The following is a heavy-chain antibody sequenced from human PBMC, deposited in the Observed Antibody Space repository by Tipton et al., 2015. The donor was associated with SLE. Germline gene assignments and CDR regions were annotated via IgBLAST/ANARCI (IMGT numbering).Heavy chain of an antibody. D-gene: IGHD4-11*01. CDR3: AQVFLNPVTTVHYYFDP. CDR2: IYTNENT. J-gene: IGHJ2*01. V-gene: IGHV4-4*07. CDR1: GGSISSYY. Sequence: TLSLTCTVSGGSISSYYWSWIRQPAGGGLEWIGCIYTNENTNYNPSLKSRVTMSVDTSKNPFSLKLISVTAADTAVYYCAQVFLNPVTTVHYYFDPWGRGTLVTVSA.